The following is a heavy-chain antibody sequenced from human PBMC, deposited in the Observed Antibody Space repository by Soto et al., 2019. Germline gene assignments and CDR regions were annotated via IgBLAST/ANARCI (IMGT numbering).Heavy chain of an antibody. D-gene: IGHD6-13*01. CDR3: ASSNIAAAGFYYYGMDV. Sequence: SDTLCLTCTVSGGSISRCYWSGIRQPPGKGLEWIGYIYYSGSTNYNPSLKSRVTISVDTSKNQFSLKLSSVTAADTAVYYCASSNIAAAGFYYYGMDVWGRGTTVTVS. CDR2: IYYSGST. J-gene: IGHJ6*02. CDR1: GGSISRCY. V-gene: IGHV4-59*07.